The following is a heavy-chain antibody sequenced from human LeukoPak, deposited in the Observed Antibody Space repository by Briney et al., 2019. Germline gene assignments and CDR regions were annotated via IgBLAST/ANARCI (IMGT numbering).Heavy chain of an antibody. Sequence: PGGSLRLSCAASGFTFNIYAMSWVRQAPGKGLEWVSSISSKSDYTFYTDSVKGRFTVSGDNSRNTLYLQMNSLRAEDTAIYYCAKDRPNYYETNGHYYRRDGDSWGQGTLVTVSS. D-gene: IGHD3-22*01. CDR3: AKDRPNYYETNGHYYRRDGDS. CDR2: ISSKSDYT. V-gene: IGHV3-23*01. CDR1: GFTFNIYA. J-gene: IGHJ5*01.